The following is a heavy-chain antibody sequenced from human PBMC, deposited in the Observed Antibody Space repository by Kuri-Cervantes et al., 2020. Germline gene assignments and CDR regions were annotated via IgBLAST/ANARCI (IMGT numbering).Heavy chain of an antibody. D-gene: IGHD3-22*01. CDR1: VYSISSGYY. V-gene: IGHV4-38-2*02. CDR2: IYHSGST. CDR3: ASEGRYYDSSGYL. Sequence: SETLSLTCTVSVYSISSGYYWGWIRQPPGKGLEWIGSIYHSGSTYYNPSLKSRVTISVDTSKNQFSLKLSSVTAADTAVYYCASEGRYYDSSGYLWGRGTLVTVSS. J-gene: IGHJ2*01.